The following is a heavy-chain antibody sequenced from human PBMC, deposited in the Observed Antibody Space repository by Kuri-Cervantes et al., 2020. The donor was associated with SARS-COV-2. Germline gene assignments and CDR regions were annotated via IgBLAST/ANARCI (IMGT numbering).Heavy chain of an antibody. CDR2: INPNSGGT. D-gene: IGHD3-16*01. CDR1: GYTFTGYY. J-gene: IGHJ6*02. Sequence: ASLKVSCKASGYTFTGYYMHWVRQAPGQGLEWMGWINPNSGGTNYAQKFQGWVTMTRDTSISTAYMELSRLRSDDTAVYYCERSPAMITFGGDQNIMDVWGQGTTVTVSS. CDR3: ERSPAMITFGGDQNIMDV. V-gene: IGHV1-2*04.